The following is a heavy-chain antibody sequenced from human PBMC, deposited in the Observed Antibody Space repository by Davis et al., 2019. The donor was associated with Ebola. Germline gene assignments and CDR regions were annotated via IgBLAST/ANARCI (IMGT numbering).Heavy chain of an antibody. CDR2: ISAYNGNT. CDR3: ARHKGRVRYYGMDV. J-gene: IGHJ6*02. CDR1: GYTFTSYG. V-gene: IGHV1-18*01. Sequence: AASVKVSCKASGYTFTSYGISWVRQAPGQGLEWMGWISAYNGNTNYAQKLQGRVTMTTDTSTSTAYMELRSLRSEDTAVYYCARHKGRVRYYGMDVWGQGTTVTVSS.